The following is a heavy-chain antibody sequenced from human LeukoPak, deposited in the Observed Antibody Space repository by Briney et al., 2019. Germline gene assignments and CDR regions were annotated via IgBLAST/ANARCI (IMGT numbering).Heavy chain of an antibody. CDR1: GFTFSSYS. Sequence: GGSLRLSCAASGFTFSSYSMSWVRQAPGKGLEWVSSITSSGYIYYADSVKGRFTISRDNAKNSLYLQMNSLRAEDTAVYYCARDPDYSNPNYWGQGTLVTVSS. J-gene: IGHJ4*02. CDR2: ITSSGYI. D-gene: IGHD4-11*01. V-gene: IGHV3-21*01. CDR3: ARDPDYSNPNY.